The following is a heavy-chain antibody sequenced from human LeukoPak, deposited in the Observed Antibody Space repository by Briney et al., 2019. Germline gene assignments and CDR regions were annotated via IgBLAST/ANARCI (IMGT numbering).Heavy chain of an antibody. V-gene: IGHV4-4*02. CDR3: ARFITMIVVVKLYYFDY. D-gene: IGHD3-22*01. Sequence: SGTLSLTCAVSGGSISSSNWWSWVRQPPGKGLEWIGSIYYSGSTYYNPSLKSRVTISVDTSKNQFSLKLSSVTAADTAVYYCARFITMIVVVKLYYFDYWGQGTLVTVSS. CDR1: GGSISSSNW. J-gene: IGHJ4*02. CDR2: IYYSGST.